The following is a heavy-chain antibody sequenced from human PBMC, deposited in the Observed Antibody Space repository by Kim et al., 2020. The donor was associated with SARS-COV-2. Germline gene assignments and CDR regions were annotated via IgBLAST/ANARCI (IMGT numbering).Heavy chain of an antibody. D-gene: IGHD2-8*01. Sequence: SETLSLTCTVSGGSISSGGYYWSWIRQHPGKGLEWIGYIYYSGSTYYNPSLKNRVTISVDTSKNQFSLKLSSVTAADTAVYYCARAQGDIVLMVYVIGAFDIWGQGTMVTVSS. V-gene: IGHV4-31*03. J-gene: IGHJ3*02. CDR2: IYYSGST. CDR3: ARAQGDIVLMVYVIGAFDI. CDR1: GGSISSGGYY.